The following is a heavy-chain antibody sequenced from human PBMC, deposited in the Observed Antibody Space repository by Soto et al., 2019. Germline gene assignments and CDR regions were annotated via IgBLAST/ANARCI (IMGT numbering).Heavy chain of an antibody. Sequence: GASLNLSCKGSGYSFTRYWIGWVRQMPGKGLEWMGIIYPGDSDTRYSPSFQGQVTISADKSISTAYLQWSSLKASDTAMYYCATYDSRVGMDVWDQGTTVTVSS. CDR3: ATYDSRVGMDV. D-gene: IGHD3-22*01. V-gene: IGHV5-51*01. CDR1: GYSFTRYW. J-gene: IGHJ6*02. CDR2: IYPGDSDT.